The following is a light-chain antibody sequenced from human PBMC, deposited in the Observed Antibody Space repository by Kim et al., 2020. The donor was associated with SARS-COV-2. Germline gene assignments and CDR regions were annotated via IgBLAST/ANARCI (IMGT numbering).Light chain of an antibody. Sequence: EIVLTQSPATLSLSPGERATLSCRASQSVSSYLAWYQQKPGQAPRLLIYDASNRATGIPARFSGSGSGTDFTLTISSLEPEDFAVYYCRQRSNWPPGEFGQGTKVDIK. J-gene: IGKJ1*01. CDR3: RQRSNWPPGE. CDR2: DAS. CDR1: QSVSSY. V-gene: IGKV3-11*01.